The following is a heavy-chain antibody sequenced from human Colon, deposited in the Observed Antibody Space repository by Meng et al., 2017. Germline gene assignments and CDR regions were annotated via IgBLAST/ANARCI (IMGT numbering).Heavy chain of an antibody. CDR3: ARDWGDVRGGFDF. J-gene: IGHJ4*02. D-gene: IGHD3-10*02. V-gene: IGHV6-1*01. CDR2: TYYRSKYYN. Sequence: QVQLQTSGPGLVKPPPTPSLTCATSGDSVSSNSAAWNWIRQSPSRGLEWLGRTYYRSKYYNDYALSVKSRITINPDTSKNQFSLQLNSVTPEDTAIYYCARDWGDVRGGFDFWGQGTLVTVSS. CDR1: GDSVSSNSAA.